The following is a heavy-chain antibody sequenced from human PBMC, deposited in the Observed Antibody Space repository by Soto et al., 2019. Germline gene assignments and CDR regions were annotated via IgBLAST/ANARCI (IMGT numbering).Heavy chain of an antibody. J-gene: IGHJ5*02. Sequence: PGGSLRLSCSASGFTFSARGFHWVRQAPGKGLEWVAVISYDGSDKYYADSVKGRFTISRDNSKKTLYLQMTSLRADDTAVYYCERDSAGVTYRYPADAWGQGTLVTVSS. D-gene: IGHD1-1*01. CDR3: ERDSAGVTYRYPADA. CDR1: GFTFSARG. CDR2: ISYDGSDK. V-gene: IGHV3-30*03.